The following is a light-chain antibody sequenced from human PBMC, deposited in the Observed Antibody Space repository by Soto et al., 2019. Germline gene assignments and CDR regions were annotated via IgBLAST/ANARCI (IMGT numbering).Light chain of an antibody. CDR2: ATS. Sequence: DVQMTQSPSSLSASVGDRVTITCRASQSISRYLNWYQQKPGKAPKFLISATSNLQSGVPSRFSGSGSGTDFTLTISGLQFEDFATYFCQQSFSMPFTFGQGTKVDIK. J-gene: IGKJ2*01. CDR1: QSISRY. CDR3: QQSFSMPFT. V-gene: IGKV1-39*01.